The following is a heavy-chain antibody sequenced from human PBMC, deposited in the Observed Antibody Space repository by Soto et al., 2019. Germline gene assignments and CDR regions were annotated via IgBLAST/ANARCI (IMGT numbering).Heavy chain of an antibody. CDR1: GFTFSSYS. Sequence: GGSLRLSCAASGFTFSSYSMNWVRQAPGKGLEWVSYISSSSSTIYYADSVKGRFTISRDNSRYTLYLQMNSLRPEDMAVYYCARDRTAYGSGSYYYGMDVWGQGTTVTVSS. V-gene: IGHV3-48*01. CDR3: ARDRTAYGSGSYYYGMDV. D-gene: IGHD3-10*01. CDR2: ISSSSSTI. J-gene: IGHJ6*02.